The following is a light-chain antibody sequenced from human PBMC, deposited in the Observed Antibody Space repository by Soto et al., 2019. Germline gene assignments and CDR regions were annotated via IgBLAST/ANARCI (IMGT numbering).Light chain of an antibody. Sequence: QSVLTQSPSASASLGASVKLTCTLSSGHSSYAIAWHQQQPEKGPRYLMKLNSDGSHSKGDGIPDRFSGSSSGAERYLTISSLQSEDEADYYCQTWGTGTVVFGGGTQLTVL. J-gene: IGLJ2*01. CDR3: QTWGTGTVV. V-gene: IGLV4-69*01. CDR2: LNSDGSH. CDR1: SGHSSYA.